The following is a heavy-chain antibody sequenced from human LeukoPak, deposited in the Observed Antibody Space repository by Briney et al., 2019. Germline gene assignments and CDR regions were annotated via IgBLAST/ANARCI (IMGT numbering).Heavy chain of an antibody. CDR2: IKSKADGGTT. CDR3: TTEDRYGAGAGCLDY. D-gene: IGHD4-17*01. V-gene: IGHV3-15*01. Sequence: GGSLRLSCAASGFTFSNAWMSWVRQAPGKGLEWVGRIKSKADGGTTDYAAPVKGRFTISRDDSKNTLYLQMNSLKTEDTAVYYCTTEDRYGAGAGCLDYWGQGTLVTVSS. CDR1: GFTFSNAW. J-gene: IGHJ4*02.